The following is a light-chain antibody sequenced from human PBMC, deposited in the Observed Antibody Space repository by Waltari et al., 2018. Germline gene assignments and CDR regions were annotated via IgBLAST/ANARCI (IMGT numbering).Light chain of an antibody. CDR2: CAS. V-gene: IGKV1-12*01. J-gene: IGKJ4*01. Sequence: DSQMTQTPSSVSASVGDRFTISCRASQDVNTWVAWYQQKPGQAPNLLIHCASTLQSGVPPRFSGSGSGTEFTLPISGLQPEDFTLYFCQQTDSFPLTFGGGTKVEIK. CDR3: QQTDSFPLT. CDR1: QDVNTW.